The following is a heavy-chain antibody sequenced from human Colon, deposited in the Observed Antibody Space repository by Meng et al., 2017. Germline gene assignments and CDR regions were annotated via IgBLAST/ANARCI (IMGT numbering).Heavy chain of an antibody. CDR2: INTNTGDP. CDR3: AREPRRFDH. Sequence: ASVKVSCKGSGYTFTNYGMNWVRQAPGQGLEWMGWINTNTGDPTYAQAFTGRFVVSLDTSVNTAYLQISSLKAEDTAIYYCAREPRRFDHWGQGTLVTVSS. J-gene: IGHJ4*02. V-gene: IGHV7-4-1*02. CDR1: GYTFTNYG.